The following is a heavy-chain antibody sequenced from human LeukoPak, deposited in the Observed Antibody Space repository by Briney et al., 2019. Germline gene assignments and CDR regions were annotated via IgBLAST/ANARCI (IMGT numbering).Heavy chain of an antibody. CDR2: IPSDGRYK. CDR3: AKNGDQRIYYHYMDV. V-gene: IGHV3-30*02. Sequence: GASLQISCAASGFIFRTYGMHWVRQAPGKGLEWVAFIPSDGRYKYYADSVKGRFTIYRENSKNTLYLQMNSLRPEDMAVYYCAKNGDQRIYYHYMDVWGKGTTVTVSS. CDR1: GFIFRTYG. J-gene: IGHJ6*03. D-gene: IGHD4-17*01.